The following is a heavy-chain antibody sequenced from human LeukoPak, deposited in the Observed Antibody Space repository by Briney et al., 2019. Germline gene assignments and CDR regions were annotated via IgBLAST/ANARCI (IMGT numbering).Heavy chain of an antibody. D-gene: IGHD6-13*01. CDR2: ISYDGSNK. V-gene: IGHV3-30*14. J-gene: IGHJ6*02. CDR1: GFTFSSYA. Sequence: GRSLRLSCAASGFTFSSYAMHWVRQAPGKGLEWVAVISYDGSNKYYADSVKGRFTISRDNSKNTLYLQMNSLRAEDTAVYYCAGDGLKYSSSQGYYYGMDVWGQGTTVTVSS. CDR3: AGDGLKYSSSQGYYYGMDV.